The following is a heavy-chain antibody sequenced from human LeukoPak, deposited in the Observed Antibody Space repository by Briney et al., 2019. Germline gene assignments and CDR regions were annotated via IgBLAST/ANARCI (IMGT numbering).Heavy chain of an antibody. CDR2: ISWNSGSI. CDR1: GFTFDDYA. Sequence: GGSLRLSCAASGFTFDDYAMHWVRQAPGKGLEWVSGISWNSGSIGYADSVKGRFTISRDNAKNSLYLQMNSLRAEDTALYYCAKDGYSSGWFLDYRGQGTLVTVSS. CDR3: AKDGYSSGWFLDY. V-gene: IGHV3-9*01. J-gene: IGHJ4*02. D-gene: IGHD6-19*01.